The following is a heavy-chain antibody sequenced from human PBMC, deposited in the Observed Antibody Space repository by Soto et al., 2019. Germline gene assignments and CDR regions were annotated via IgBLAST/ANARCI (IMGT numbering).Heavy chain of an antibody. CDR1: GYTFSNFG. CDR2: ISPNSEKT. J-gene: IGHJ4*02. V-gene: IGHV1-18*01. D-gene: IGHD3-9*01. Sequence: ASVKVSCKASGYTFSNFGISWVRQAPGEGLEWMGWISPNSEKTKIAQRFQGRVTMTTDISTSTSYLELRGLTSDDTAVYYCTQDPKFGDINAGYFVDELWRQGTPVAVSS. CDR3: TQDPKFGDINAGYFVDEL.